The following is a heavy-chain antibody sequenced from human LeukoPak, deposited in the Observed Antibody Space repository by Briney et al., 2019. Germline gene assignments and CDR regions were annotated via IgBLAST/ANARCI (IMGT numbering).Heavy chain of an antibody. CDR1: GYTFTGYY. V-gene: IGHV1-69*13. CDR3: ARGTYYYDSSGYYYESSYYYYMDV. D-gene: IGHD3-22*01. CDR2: IIPIFGTA. J-gene: IGHJ6*03. Sequence: SVKVSCKASGYTFTGYYMHWVRQAPGQGLEWMGGIIPIFGTANYAQKFQGRVTITADESTSTAYMELSSLRSEDTAVYYCARGTYYYDSSGYYYESSYYYYMDVWGKGTTVTISS.